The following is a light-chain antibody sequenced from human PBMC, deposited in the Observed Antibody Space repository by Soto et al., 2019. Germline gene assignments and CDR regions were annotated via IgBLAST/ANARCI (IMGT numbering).Light chain of an antibody. V-gene: IGLV2-14*01. CDR3: SSYTSSSTLDV. CDR2: EVS. CDR1: SSDVGGYNY. J-gene: IGLJ1*01. Sequence: QSALTQPASVSGSPGQSITISCTGTSSDVGGYNYVSWYQQHPGKAPKLMIYEVSNRPSGVSNRFSGSKSGNTASLTISGHQAEDEADYYSSSYTSSSTLDVFGTGTKVTVL.